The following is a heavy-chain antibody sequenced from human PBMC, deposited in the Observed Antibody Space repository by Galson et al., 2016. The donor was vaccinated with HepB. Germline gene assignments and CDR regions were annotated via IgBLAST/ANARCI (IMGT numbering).Heavy chain of an antibody. CDR3: ARDNSGSRGPFAP. CDR1: GYIFSNYY. J-gene: IGHJ5*02. D-gene: IGHD1-26*01. Sequence: SVKVSCKASGYIFSNYYIHWVRQAPGQGLEWMGRINPTGGSTGYAQKFQGRVTMTRDPSTSTVYMELRSLRSEDTAVFFCARDNSGSRGPFAPWGQGTPVNVPS. CDR2: INPTGGST. V-gene: IGHV1-46*01.